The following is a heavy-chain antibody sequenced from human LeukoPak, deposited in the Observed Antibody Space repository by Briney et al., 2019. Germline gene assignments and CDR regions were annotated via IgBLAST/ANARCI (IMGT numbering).Heavy chain of an antibody. CDR3: ARVGMIVGADY. D-gene: IGHD1-26*01. J-gene: IGHJ4*02. CDR1: GFTFSNE. CDR2: ISSSGSTI. V-gene: IGHV3-48*03. Sequence: GGSLRLSCAASGFTFSNEMNWVRQAPGKGLEWVSYISSSGSTIYYADSVKGRFTISRDNAKNSLYLQMNSLRAEDTAVDYCARVGMIVGADYWGQGTPVTVSS.